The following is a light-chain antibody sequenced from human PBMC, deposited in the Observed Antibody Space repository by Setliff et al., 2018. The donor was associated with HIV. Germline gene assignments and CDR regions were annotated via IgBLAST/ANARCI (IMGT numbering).Light chain of an antibody. V-gene: IGLV2-14*01. J-gene: IGLJ1*01. Sequence: QSVLPQPASVSGSPGQSITISCTGTSSDVGGYNYVSWYQQHPGKAPKLMIYEVSNRPSGVPDRFSGSKSGNTASLTISGLQAEDEADYYCSSYASTSYARSSIYVFGTGTKVTVL. CDR1: SSDVGGYNY. CDR3: SSYASTSYARSSIYV. CDR2: EVS.